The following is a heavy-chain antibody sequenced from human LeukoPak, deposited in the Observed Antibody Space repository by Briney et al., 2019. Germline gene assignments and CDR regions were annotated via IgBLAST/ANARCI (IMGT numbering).Heavy chain of an antibody. CDR1: GFTFSSYN. D-gene: IGHD5-18*01. J-gene: IGHJ4*02. V-gene: IGHV3-21*01. CDR3: ATSERGYTYGFMGY. Sequence: GGSLRLSCAASGFTFSSYNMNWVRQAPGKGLEWVSSISTSSSYKYYADSVKGRFTISRDNAKNSLYLQMNSLRGEDTAVYYCATSERGYTYGFMGYWGQGTLVTVSS. CDR2: ISTSSSYK.